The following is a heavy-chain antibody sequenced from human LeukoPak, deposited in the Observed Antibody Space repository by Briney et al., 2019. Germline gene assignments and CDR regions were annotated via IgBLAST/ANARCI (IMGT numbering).Heavy chain of an antibody. V-gene: IGHV4-39*07. CDR2: IYCSGIT. D-gene: IGHD6-6*01. Sequence: PSETLSLTCTVSGGSISSSSYYWGWIRQPPGKGLEWIRSIYCSGITYYNPSLKSRVTISVDTSKNQFSLKLSSVTAAHTAVYYCARAPWGSSIGYWGQGTLLTVSS. CDR3: ARAPWGSSIGY. CDR1: GGSISSSSYY. J-gene: IGHJ4*02.